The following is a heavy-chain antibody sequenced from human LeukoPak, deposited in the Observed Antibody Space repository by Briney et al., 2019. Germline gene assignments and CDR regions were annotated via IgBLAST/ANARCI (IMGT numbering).Heavy chain of an antibody. CDR1: GASISSYY. V-gene: IGHV4-59*08. CDR2: MDFSGST. D-gene: IGHD1-26*01. Sequence: SETLSLTCTVSGASISSYYWSWIRQPPGKGLEWIGYMDFSGSTNYNPSLKSRVTISVDMSKSQFSLKLSSVTAAETAVYYCARRIVGAREAFDIWGQGTMDTVSS. J-gene: IGHJ3*02. CDR3: ARRIVGAREAFDI.